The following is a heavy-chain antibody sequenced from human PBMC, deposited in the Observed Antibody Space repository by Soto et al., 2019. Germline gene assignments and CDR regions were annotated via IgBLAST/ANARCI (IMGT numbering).Heavy chain of an antibody. CDR2: INHSGST. Sequence: SETLSLTCAVYGGSFSGYYWSWIRQPPGKGLEWTGEINHSGSTNYNPSLKSRVTISVDTSKNQFSLKLSSVTAADTAVYYCARGPYYDFWSGYYPFYYYYYGMDVWGQGTTVTVSS. CDR1: GGSFSGYY. CDR3: ARGPYYDFWSGYYPFYYYYYGMDV. V-gene: IGHV4-34*01. D-gene: IGHD3-3*01. J-gene: IGHJ6*02.